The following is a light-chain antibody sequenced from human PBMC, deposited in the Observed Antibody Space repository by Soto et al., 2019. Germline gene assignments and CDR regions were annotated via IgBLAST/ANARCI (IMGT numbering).Light chain of an antibody. J-gene: IGKJ1*01. V-gene: IGKV1-5*03. Sequence: DIQMTQSPSTLSASVVDRVTITCLASQSISSWLAWYQQKPWKAPKLLIYKASSLESGVPSRFSGSGSGTEFTLTISSLQPDDFATYYCQQYNSYPWTFGQGTKVDIK. CDR1: QSISSW. CDR3: QQYNSYPWT. CDR2: KAS.